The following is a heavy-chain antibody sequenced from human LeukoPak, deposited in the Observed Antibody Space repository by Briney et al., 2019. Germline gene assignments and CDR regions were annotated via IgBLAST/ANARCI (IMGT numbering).Heavy chain of an antibody. J-gene: IGHJ6*02. D-gene: IGHD3-9*01. V-gene: IGHV3-7*01. CDR2: IKQNGGEK. CDR1: GFTFSSYW. Sequence: PGGSLRLSCAASGFTFSSYWMNWVRQAPGKGLEWVATIKQNGGEKYYVDSVKGRFTISRDNAKNSLYLQMNSLRAEDTAVYYCARDNILTGYQPYYYYYYGMDVWGQGTTVTVSS. CDR3: ARDNILTGYQPYYYYYYGMDV.